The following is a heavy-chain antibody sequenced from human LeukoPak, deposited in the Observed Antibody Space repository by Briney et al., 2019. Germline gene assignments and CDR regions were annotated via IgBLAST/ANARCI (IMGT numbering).Heavy chain of an antibody. CDR2: IHFSGST. J-gene: IGHJ4*02. Sequence: SETLSLTCTVSSGSFSSGGYYWSWIRQHPGKGLEWIGYIHFSGSTYYNPSLKSRVTISVDTSKKQFSLKMNSVTAADTAVYYCARSLTISFDYWGQGTLVTVSS. D-gene: IGHD4-11*01. CDR1: SGSFSSGGYY. V-gene: IGHV4-31*03. CDR3: ARSLTISFDY.